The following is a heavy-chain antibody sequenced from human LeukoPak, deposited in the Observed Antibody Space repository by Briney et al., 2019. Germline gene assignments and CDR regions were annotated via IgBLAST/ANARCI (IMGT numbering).Heavy chain of an antibody. CDR1: GFTFSSYW. CDR3: ARGRWNFDY. Sequence: GGSLRLSCAASGFTFSSYWMHWVRQAPGKGLVWVSRIHNDGSTTNYADSVKDRFTISRDTAKNTLYLQMNSLRAEDTAVYYCARGRWNFDYWGQGTLVTVSS. V-gene: IGHV3-74*01. D-gene: IGHD4-23*01. CDR2: IHNDGSTT. J-gene: IGHJ4*02.